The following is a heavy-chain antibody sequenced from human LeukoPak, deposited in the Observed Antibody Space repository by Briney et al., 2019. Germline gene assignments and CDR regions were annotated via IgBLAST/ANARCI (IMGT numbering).Heavy chain of an antibody. V-gene: IGHV1-24*01. J-gene: IGHJ3*02. D-gene: IGHD3-9*01. CDR1: GYTLTELS. CDR3: ATGGRLRYFDWLDAFDI. CDR2: FDPEDGET. Sequence: GASVKVSCKVSGYTLTELSMHWVRQAPGKGLEWMGGFDPEDGETIYAQKFQGRVTMTEDTSTDTAYMELSSLRSEDTAVYYCATGGRLRYFDWLDAFDIWGQGTMVTVSS.